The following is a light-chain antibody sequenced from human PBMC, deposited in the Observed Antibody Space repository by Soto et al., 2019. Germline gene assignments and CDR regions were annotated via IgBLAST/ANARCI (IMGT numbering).Light chain of an antibody. Sequence: EIVLTQSPGTLSLSPGERATLLCRASQTISSTFSAWYQQKPGQAPRLLIYGASSRATGIPDRFSGSGSGTDFTLTISRLEPEDFAVYYCQQFGSSPTFGGGTKVEIK. CDR2: GAS. V-gene: IGKV3-20*01. CDR1: QTISSTF. J-gene: IGKJ4*01. CDR3: QQFGSSPT.